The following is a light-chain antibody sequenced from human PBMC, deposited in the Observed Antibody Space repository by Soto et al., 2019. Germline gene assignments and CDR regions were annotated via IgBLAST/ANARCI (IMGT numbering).Light chain of an antibody. CDR3: QQYNNLYT. CDR2: DAS. CDR1: QSVSSY. Sequence: EIVLTQSPATLSVSPGERATLSCRASQSVSSYLAWYQQKPGQAPRLLIYDASNRATGIPARFSGSGSGTDFTLTISSLQPDDIATYYCQQYNNLYTFGQGTKVDIK. J-gene: IGKJ2*01. V-gene: IGKV3-11*01.